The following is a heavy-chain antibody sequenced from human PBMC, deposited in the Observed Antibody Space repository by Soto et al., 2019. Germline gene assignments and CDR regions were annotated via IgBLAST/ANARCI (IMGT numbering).Heavy chain of an antibody. J-gene: IGHJ5*01. CDR2: IGGTGADT. CDR1: RFTFSDYA. D-gene: IGHD6-19*01. Sequence: DVQLLESGGGLVQPGGSLTLSCAASRFTFSDYAMSWVRQAPGKGLEWVSAIGGTGADTYYADSVRGRFTVSRDNSKNTLFLQLNSRRDEDTAVYYCAKDAVAYNGKWDWFDSWGQGTLVTVSS. CDR3: AKDAVAYNGKWDWFDS. V-gene: IGHV3-23*01.